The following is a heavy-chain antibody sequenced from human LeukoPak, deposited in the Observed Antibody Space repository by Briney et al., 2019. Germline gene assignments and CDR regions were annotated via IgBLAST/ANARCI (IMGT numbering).Heavy chain of an antibody. CDR2: ITGGGSTT. J-gene: IGHJ5*01. V-gene: IGHV3-23*01. CDR1: GFTFSSYA. CDR3: ARESPVAATGRSWFDS. Sequence: PGGSLRLSCAASGFTFSSYAMSLVRQAPGKGLEWVSPITGGGSTTYYADSVKGRFTSSRDNSKNALYLQMNSLRAEDMALYYCARESPVAATGRSWFDSWGQGTLVTVSS. D-gene: IGHD6-13*01.